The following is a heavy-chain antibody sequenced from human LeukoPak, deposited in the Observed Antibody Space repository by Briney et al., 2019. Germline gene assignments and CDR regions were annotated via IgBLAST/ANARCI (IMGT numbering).Heavy chain of an antibody. CDR1: GGSFSGYY. CDR3: ARKGHYSGSGSYSH. D-gene: IGHD3-10*01. CDR2: INHSGST. Sequence: SETLSLTCAVYGGSFSGYYWSWIRQPPGKGLEWIGEINHSGSTNYNPSLKSRVTISVDTSKNQFSLKLSSVTAADTAVYYCARKGHYSGSGSYSHWGQGTLVTVST. J-gene: IGHJ4*02. V-gene: IGHV4-34*01.